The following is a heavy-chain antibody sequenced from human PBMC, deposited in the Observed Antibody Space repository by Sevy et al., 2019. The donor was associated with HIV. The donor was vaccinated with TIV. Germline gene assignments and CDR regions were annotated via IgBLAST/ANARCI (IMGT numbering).Heavy chain of an antibody. J-gene: IGHJ4*02. Sequence: GGSLRLSCTSSVFTFGDYARSWFCQAPGKGLEWVAFIRRNSHEPYGGTTEYAASVKGRFTISRDDSKSIAYLQMNSLKTEDTAVYYCTRGLATADTPEYYFDYWGQGILVTVSS. CDR2: IRRNSHEPYGGTT. D-gene: IGHD5-12*01. V-gene: IGHV3-49*03. CDR1: VFTFGDYA. CDR3: TRGLATADTPEYYFDY.